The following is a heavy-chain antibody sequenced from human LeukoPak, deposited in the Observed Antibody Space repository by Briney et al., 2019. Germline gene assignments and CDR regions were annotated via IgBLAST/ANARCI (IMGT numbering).Heavy chain of an antibody. CDR1: GYTFTGYY. V-gene: IGHV1-2*02. CDR2: IDPNSDNT. J-gene: IGHJ4*02. D-gene: IGHD5-24*01. CDR3: ARPPGRDGYNRYDH. Sequence: ASVKVSCKASGYTFTGYYMHWVRQAPGQGLEWVGWIDPNSDNTNYAQKFQGRVTMTRDTSISATYMELSRLRSDDTAVYYCARPPGRDGYNRYDHWGQGTLVTVSS.